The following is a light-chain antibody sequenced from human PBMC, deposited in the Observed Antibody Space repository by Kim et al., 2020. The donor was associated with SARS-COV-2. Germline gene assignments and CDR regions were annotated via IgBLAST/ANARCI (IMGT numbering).Light chain of an antibody. CDR1: QSVSSC. CDR3: QQYSNLIT. CDR2: DAA. J-gene: IGKJ5*01. V-gene: IGKV3-11*01. Sequence: SLSTGERATHSCWASQSVSSCLAWYQQKPGQAPRLLVYDAANRATGIPARFSGSGSETDFTLTISSLEPEDFAVYYWQQYSNLITFGQGTRLEIK.